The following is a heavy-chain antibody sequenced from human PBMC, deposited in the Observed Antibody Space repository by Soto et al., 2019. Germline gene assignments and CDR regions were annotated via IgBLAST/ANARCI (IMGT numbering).Heavy chain of an antibody. Sequence: ASVKVSCKASGYTFTSYDINWVRQATGQGLEWMGWMNPNSGNTGYAQKFQGRVTMTRKTSISTAYMELSSLRSEDTAVYYCARGLSIAARRNYYYYMDVWGKGTTVTVSS. V-gene: IGHV1-8*01. CDR3: ARGLSIAARRNYYYYMDV. J-gene: IGHJ6*03. CDR1: GYTFTSYD. D-gene: IGHD6-6*01. CDR2: MNPNSGNT.